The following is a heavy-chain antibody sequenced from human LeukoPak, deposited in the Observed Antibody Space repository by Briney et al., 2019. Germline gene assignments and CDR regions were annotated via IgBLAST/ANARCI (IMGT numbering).Heavy chain of an antibody. CDR3: ARVAFPQGGSSYYFDY. J-gene: IGHJ4*02. CDR2: ISYDGSNK. Sequence: GRSLRLSCAASGFTFSSYAMHWVRQAPGKGLEWVAVISYDGSNKYYADSVKGRFTISRDNSKNTLYLQMNSLRAEDTAVYYCARVAFPQGGSSYYFDYLGQGTLVTVSS. V-gene: IGHV3-30-3*01. CDR1: GFTFSSYA. D-gene: IGHD2-15*01.